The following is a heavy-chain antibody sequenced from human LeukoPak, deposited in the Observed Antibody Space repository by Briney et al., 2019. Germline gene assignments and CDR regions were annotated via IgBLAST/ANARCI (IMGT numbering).Heavy chain of an antibody. D-gene: IGHD6-6*01. Sequence: ASVTVSCKASGYTFTGYYMHWVRQAPGQGLEWMGRINPNSGGTNYAQKFQGRVTITRDTSASTAYMELSSLRSEDTAVYYCARVGSSTYDYWGQGTLVTVSS. V-gene: IGHV1-2*06. CDR2: INPNSGGT. J-gene: IGHJ4*02. CDR3: ARVGSSTYDY. CDR1: GYTFTGYY.